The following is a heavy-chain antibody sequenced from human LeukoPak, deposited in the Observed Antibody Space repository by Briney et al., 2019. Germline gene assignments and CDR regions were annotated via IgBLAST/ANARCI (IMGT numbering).Heavy chain of an antibody. V-gene: IGHV4-34*01. CDR1: GGSFSGYY. CDR2: INHSGST. CDR3: ARADPWGYYDSSGYYYAY. J-gene: IGHJ4*02. D-gene: IGHD3-22*01. Sequence: SETLSLTCAVYGGSFSGYYWSWIRQPPGKGLEWIGEINHSGSTNYNPSLKSRVTISVDTSKNQFSLKLSSVTAADTAVYCCARADPWGYYDSSGYYYAYWGQGTLVTVSS.